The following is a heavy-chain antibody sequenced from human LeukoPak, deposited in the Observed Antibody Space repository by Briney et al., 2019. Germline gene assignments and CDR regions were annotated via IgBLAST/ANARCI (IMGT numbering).Heavy chain of an antibody. CDR1: GFTFSSYA. CDR2: ISGSGGST. D-gene: IGHD3-10*01. J-gene: IGHJ4*02. V-gene: IGHV3-23*01. CDR3: AKDLLRITMVRGVIIGPQLDY. Sequence: GGSLRLSCAASGFTFSSYAMSWVRQAPGKGLEWVSAISGSGGSTYYADSVKGRFTISRDNSKNTLYLQMNSLRAEDTAVYYCAKDLLRITMVRGVIIGPQLDYWGQGTLVTVSS.